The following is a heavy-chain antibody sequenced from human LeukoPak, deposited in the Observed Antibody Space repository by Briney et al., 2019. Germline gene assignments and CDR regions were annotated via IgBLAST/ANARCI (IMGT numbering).Heavy chain of an antibody. CDR2: IYYSGST. V-gene: IGHV4-39*01. Sequence: SETLSLTCTVSGGSISSSSYYWGWIRQPPGKGLEWIGSIYYSGSTYYNPSLKSRVTISVDTSKNQFSLKLSSVTAADTAVYYCARGENYYDSSGYEIYFDYWGQGTLVTVSS. J-gene: IGHJ4*02. CDR1: GGSISSSSYY. D-gene: IGHD3-22*01. CDR3: ARGENYYDSSGYEIYFDY.